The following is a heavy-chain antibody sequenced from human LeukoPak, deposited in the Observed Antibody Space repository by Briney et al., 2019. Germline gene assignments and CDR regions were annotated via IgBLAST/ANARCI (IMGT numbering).Heavy chain of an antibody. CDR3: ARGWGEKGRCRGGTCNNPEFDY. CDR1: GFTFSSYS. J-gene: IGHJ4*02. D-gene: IGHD2-15*01. Sequence: GGSLRLSCAASGFTFSSYSMNWVRQAPGKGLEWVSSISSSSSYIYYADSVKGRFTISRDNAKNSLYLQMDSLRAEDTAVYYCARGWGEKGRCRGGTCNNPEFDYWGQGTLVTVSS. V-gene: IGHV3-21*01. CDR2: ISSSSSYI.